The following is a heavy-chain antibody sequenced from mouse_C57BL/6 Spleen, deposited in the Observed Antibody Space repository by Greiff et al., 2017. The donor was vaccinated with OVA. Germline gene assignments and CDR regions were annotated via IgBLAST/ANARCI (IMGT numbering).Heavy chain of an antibody. J-gene: IGHJ2*01. CDR1: GYTFTDYE. D-gene: IGHD2-4*01. Sequence: VQLQQSGAELVRPGASVTLSCKASGYTFTDYEMHWVKQTPVHGLEWIGAIDPETGGTAYNQKFKGKAILTADKSSSTAYMELRSLTSEDSAVYYCTRRGDYDFGYWGQGTTLTVSS. V-gene: IGHV1-15*01. CDR2: IDPETGGT. CDR3: TRRGDYDFGY.